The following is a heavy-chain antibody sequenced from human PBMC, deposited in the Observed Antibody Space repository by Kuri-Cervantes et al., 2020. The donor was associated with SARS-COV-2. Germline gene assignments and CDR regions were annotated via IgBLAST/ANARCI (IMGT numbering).Heavy chain of an antibody. CDR3: VKGGAGITNSGVVIANKFDP. D-gene: IGHD3-3*01. CDR2: INHSGNT. CDR1: GRSISDRYYY. V-gene: IGHV4-39*07. J-gene: IGHJ5*02. Sequence: SETLSLTCTVSGRSISDRYYYWDWIRQTPGKGLEWIGEINHSGNTNYDPSLNSRVTISIATSKNQFSLKLSSVTAADTAVYYCVKGGAGITNSGVVIANKFDPWGQGTLVTVSS.